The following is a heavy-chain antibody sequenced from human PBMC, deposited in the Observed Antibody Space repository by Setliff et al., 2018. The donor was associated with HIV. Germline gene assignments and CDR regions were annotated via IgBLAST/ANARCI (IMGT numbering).Heavy chain of an antibody. V-gene: IGHV3-15*07. CDR3: ARHGRTAASPIAWDS. CDR1: GFSFSDAW. D-gene: IGHD6-25*01. Sequence: GGSLRLSCAASGFSFSDAWMKWVRQAPGKGLEWVGRIKSKINGGTTDHAAPLKGRFTISRDDSKNTLYLQMNSLKTEDTAVYYCARHGRTAASPIAWDSWGQGTLVTVSS. J-gene: IGHJ4*02. CDR2: IKSKINGGTT.